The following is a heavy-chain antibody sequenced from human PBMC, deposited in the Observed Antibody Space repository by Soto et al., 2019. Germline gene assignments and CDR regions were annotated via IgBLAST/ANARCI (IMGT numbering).Heavy chain of an antibody. V-gene: IGHV1-18*01. J-gene: IGHJ4*02. CDR1: GYTFTTYG. CDR2: ISTYNGNT. Sequence: QVQLVQSGAEVKKPGASVKVSCKASGYTFTTYGISWVRQAPGQGLEYMGWISTYNGNTNYAQKLQGKVPMTTDTSTSKAYMELRSLRSDVTAVYDCARVDQQWLVRDYWGQGTLVTVSS. D-gene: IGHD6-19*01. CDR3: ARVDQQWLVRDY.